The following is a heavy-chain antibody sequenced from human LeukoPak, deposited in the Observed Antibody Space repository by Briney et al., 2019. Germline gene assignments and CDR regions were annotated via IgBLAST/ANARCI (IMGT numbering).Heavy chain of an antibody. CDR2: ISSSSGYI. CDR1: GFTFSSYC. V-gene: IGHV3-21*01. J-gene: IGHJ3*02. CDR3: ARDYGSSSFAFDI. D-gene: IGHD6-6*01. Sequence: GGSLRLSCAASGFTFSSYCMDWVRQAPGKGREWLSSISSSSGYIYYADSVKGRFTISRDKAKNSLYLQMNSLRAEDTAVYYCARDYGSSSFAFDIWGQGTMVTVSS.